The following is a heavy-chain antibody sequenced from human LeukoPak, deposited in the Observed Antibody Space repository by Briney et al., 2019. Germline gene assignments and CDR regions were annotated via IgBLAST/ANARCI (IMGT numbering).Heavy chain of an antibody. Sequence: GGSLRLSCAASGFTFSRYAMHWVRQAPGKGLEWVAVISYDGSNKYYADSVKGRFTTSRDNSKNTLYLQMNSLRVEDTAVYYCARARDVLRLLQWLPPGFWFDPWGQGTLVTVSS. V-gene: IGHV3-30-3*01. CDR3: ARARDVLRLLQWLPPGFWFDP. J-gene: IGHJ5*02. CDR2: ISYDGSNK. CDR1: GFTFSRYA. D-gene: IGHD3-3*01.